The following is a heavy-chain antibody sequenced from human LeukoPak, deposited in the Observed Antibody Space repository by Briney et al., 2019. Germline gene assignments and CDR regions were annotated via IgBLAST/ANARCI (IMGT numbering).Heavy chain of an antibody. J-gene: IGHJ4*02. CDR1: GFTFSSYG. CDR3: AKSPAWFYDSSGYPIDY. CDR2: ISYDGSNK. V-gene: IGHV3-30*18. Sequence: GRSLRLSCAASGFTFSSYGMHWVRQAPGKGLEWVAVISYDGSNKYYADSVKGRFTISRDNSKNTLYLQMNSLRAEDTAVYYCAKSPAWFYDSSGYPIDYWGQGTLVTVSS. D-gene: IGHD3-22*01.